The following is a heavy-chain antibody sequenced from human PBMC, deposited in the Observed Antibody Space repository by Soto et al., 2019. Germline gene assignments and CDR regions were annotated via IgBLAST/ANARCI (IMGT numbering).Heavy chain of an antibody. D-gene: IGHD2-15*01. CDR1: GYTFNDFG. V-gene: IGHV1-18*01. CDR3: ARDIACDIDY. Sequence: QGHLLQAGAEVQKPGASVKVSCKTSGYTFNDFGITWVRQAPGLGLEGLGWTYSKAGRMNFAPKFQNRVIMTTDTSTSTAFMELTSLTFDDSAIYFCARDIACDIDYWGQGTLVTVS. J-gene: IGHJ4*02. CDR2: TYSKAGRM.